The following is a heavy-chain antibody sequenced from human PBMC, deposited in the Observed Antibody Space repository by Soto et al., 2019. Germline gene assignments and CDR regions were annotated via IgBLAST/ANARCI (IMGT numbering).Heavy chain of an antibody. Sequence: EVQLLESGGGLVQPGGSLRLSCAASGFTFSSYAMSWVRQAPGKGLEWVSAISGSGGSTYYADSVKGRFTISRDNSKNTRYLQMNSLRAEDTAVYYCAKDLSRIVEYSYGYTHYYGMDVWGQGTTVTVSS. CDR3: AKDLSRIVEYSYGYTHYYGMDV. V-gene: IGHV3-23*01. CDR1: GFTFSSYA. D-gene: IGHD5-18*01. J-gene: IGHJ6*02. CDR2: ISGSGGST.